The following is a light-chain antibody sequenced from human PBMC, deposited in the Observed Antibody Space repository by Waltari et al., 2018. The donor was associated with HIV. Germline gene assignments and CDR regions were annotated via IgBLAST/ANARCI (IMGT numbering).Light chain of an antibody. J-gene: IGKJ2*02. CDR2: GAS. CDR3: QQYGSSPMCT. Sequence: EIVLTQSPGTLSLSPGERATLSCRASQSVSSSYLAWYQQKPGQAPRLLIYGASSRATGIPDWFSGSWSVTDFTLTISRLEPEDFAVYYCQQYGSSPMCTFGQGTKVEFK. CDR1: QSVSSSY. V-gene: IGKV3-20*01.